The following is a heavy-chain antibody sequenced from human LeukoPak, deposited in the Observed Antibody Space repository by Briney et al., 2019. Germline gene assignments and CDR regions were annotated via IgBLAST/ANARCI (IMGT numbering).Heavy chain of an antibody. CDR3: VRDSPHWTLDY. CDR2: LWSNGNTR. CDR1: GLRINNYA. V-gene: IGHV3-33*01. J-gene: IGHJ4*02. D-gene: IGHD1-1*01. Sequence: GGSLGLSCAASGLRINNYAMHWVRLAPGKGLGWVAILWSNGNTRFYADSVKGRFTISRDTSTNTLYLHMDSLRVEDTAVYHCVRDSPHWTLDYWGQGTLVTVSS.